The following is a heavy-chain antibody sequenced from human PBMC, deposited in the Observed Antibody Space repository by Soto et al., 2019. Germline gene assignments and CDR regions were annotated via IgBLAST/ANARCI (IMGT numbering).Heavy chain of an antibody. Sequence: EVQLVESGGGLVRPGGVLRLSCAASGFTFSSYGMNWVRQAPGKGLEWVSYISSSSSTIYYADSVKGRFTISRDNAKNSLYLQMNSLRAEDTAVYYCARDDPFTIFGVADASDIWGQGTMVTVSS. CDR1: GFTFSSYG. CDR2: ISSSSSTI. V-gene: IGHV3-48*01. J-gene: IGHJ3*02. D-gene: IGHD3-3*01. CDR3: ARDDPFTIFGVADASDI.